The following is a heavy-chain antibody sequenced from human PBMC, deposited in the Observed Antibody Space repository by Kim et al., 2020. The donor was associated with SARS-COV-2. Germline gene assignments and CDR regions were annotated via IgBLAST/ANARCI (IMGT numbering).Heavy chain of an antibody. Sequence: GGSLRLSCVASGFTFTNNAMNWVRQAPGKGLEWVSGIGCDEKTYYAPSAKGRLTISRDNTTNTLYLQMNRLRAEDTATYFCSKALRALLGNDHWGHGTLV. D-gene: IGHD3-10*01. CDR2: IGCDEKT. CDR1: GFTFTNNA. J-gene: IGHJ4*01. V-gene: IGHV3-23*01. CDR3: SKALRALLGNDH.